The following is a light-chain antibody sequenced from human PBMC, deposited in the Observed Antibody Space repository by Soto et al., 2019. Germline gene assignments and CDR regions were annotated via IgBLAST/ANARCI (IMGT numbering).Light chain of an antibody. Sequence: QTVVTQEPSFSVSPGGTVTLTCGLSSGSVSTGYYPSWYQQTPGQAPRTHIYSTDTRSSGVPDRFSGSILGNKAALTITGAQADDESDYYCVLYMGSGIWVFGGGTKLTVL. J-gene: IGLJ3*02. V-gene: IGLV8-61*01. CDR2: STD. CDR3: VLYMGSGIWV. CDR1: SGSVSTGYY.